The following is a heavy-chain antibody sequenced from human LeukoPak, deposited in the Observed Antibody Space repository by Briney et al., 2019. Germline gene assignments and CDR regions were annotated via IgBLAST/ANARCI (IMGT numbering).Heavy chain of an antibody. Sequence: SETLSLTCAVYGGSFSGYYWNWIRQPPGKGLEWIGEINHSGDTNYNPSLKSRVTISVDTSKSQFSVKLTSVTAADTAVYYCARGGITMVRGVNAFDIWGQGTMVTVSS. D-gene: IGHD3-10*01. CDR2: INHSGDT. V-gene: IGHV4-34*01. J-gene: IGHJ3*02. CDR3: ARGGITMVRGVNAFDI. CDR1: GGSFSGYY.